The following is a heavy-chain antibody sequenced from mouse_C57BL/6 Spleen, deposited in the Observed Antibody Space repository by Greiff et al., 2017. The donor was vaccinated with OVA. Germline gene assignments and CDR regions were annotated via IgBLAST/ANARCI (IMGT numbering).Heavy chain of an antibody. Sequence: QGQLQQSGAELVRPGTSVKVSCKASGYAFTNYLIEWVKQRPGQGLEWIGVINPGSGGTNYNEKFKGKATLTADKSSSTAYMQLSSLTSEYSAVYFAARSGDDGSGYVRYYFDYWGQGTTLTVSS. D-gene: IGHD1-1*01. CDR2: INPGSGGT. J-gene: IGHJ2*01. CDR1: GYAFTNYL. V-gene: IGHV1-54*01. CDR3: ARSGDDGSGYVRYYFDY.